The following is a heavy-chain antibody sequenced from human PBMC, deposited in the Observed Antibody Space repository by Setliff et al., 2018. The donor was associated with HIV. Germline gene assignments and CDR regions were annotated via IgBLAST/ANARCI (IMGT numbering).Heavy chain of an antibody. J-gene: IGHJ4*02. D-gene: IGHD3-10*01. V-gene: IGHV3-15*01. CDR1: GFTFKNTW. CDR3: TREIRDGYPRSSN. Sequence: GESLKISCAASGFTFKNTWMNWVRQAPGKGLEWIGRIKSKTDGGTTDYAAPVKGRFTISRDDSKSTLYLQLTTLRTEDTGFYFCTREIRDGYPRSSNWGQGTLVTVSS. CDR2: IKSKTDGGTT.